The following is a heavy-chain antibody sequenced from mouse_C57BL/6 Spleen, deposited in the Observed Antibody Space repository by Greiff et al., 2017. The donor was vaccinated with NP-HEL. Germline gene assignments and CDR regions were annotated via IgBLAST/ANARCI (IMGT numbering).Heavy chain of an antibody. CDR2: IDPSDSET. D-gene: IGHD1-1*01. CDR1: GYTFTSYW. CDR3: ARAAITTVVAPYYAMDY. V-gene: IGHV1-52*01. Sequence: QVQLQQPGAELVRPGSSVKLSCKASGYTFTSYWMHWVKQRPIQGLDWIGNIDPSDSETHYNQKFKDKATLTVDKSSSTAYMQLSSLTSEDSAVYYCARAAITTVVAPYYAMDYWGQGTSVTVSS. J-gene: IGHJ4*01.